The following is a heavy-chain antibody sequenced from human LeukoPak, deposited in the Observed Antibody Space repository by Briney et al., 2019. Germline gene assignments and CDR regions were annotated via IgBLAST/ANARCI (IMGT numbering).Heavy chain of an antibody. CDR1: GGTFSSYA. V-gene: IGHV1-69*06. CDR3: ARGGPKVVPAAMSGNWFDP. CDR2: IIPIFGTA. Sequence: SVKVSCKASGGTFSSYAISWVRQAPGQGLEWMGRIIPIFGTANYAQKFQGRVTITADKSTSTAYMELSSLRSEDTAVYYCARGGPKVVPAAMSGNWFDPWGQGTLVTVSS. D-gene: IGHD2-2*01. J-gene: IGHJ5*02.